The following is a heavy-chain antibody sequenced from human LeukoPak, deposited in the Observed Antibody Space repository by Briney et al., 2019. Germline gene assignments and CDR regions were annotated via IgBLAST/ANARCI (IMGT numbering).Heavy chain of an antibody. V-gene: IGHV4-59*12. CDR2: IHYSGST. CDR1: GDSMNSYY. D-gene: IGHD6-13*01. CDR3: ARGGGIAAARKAEYFQH. J-gene: IGHJ1*01. Sequence: SETLSLTCTVSGDSMNSYYWTWIRQPPGKGLEWIGYIHYSGSTNYNPSLKSRVTISVDTSKNQFSLKLSSVTAADTAVYYCARGGGIAAARKAEYFQHWGQGTLVTVSS.